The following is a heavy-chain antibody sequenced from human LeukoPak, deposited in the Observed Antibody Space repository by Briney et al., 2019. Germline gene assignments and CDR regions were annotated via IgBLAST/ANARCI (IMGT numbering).Heavy chain of an antibody. CDR3: ARYSGSYSNFDY. CDR1: GGSISSSSYY. CDR2: IYYGGST. D-gene: IGHD1-26*01. Sequence: SETLSLTCAVSGGSISSSSYYWGWIRQPPGKGLEWIGNIYYGGSTYYNPSLKSRVIISVDTSKNQFSLKLSSVTAADTAVYYCARYSGSYSNFDYWGQGTLVTVSS. V-gene: IGHV4-39*07. J-gene: IGHJ4*02.